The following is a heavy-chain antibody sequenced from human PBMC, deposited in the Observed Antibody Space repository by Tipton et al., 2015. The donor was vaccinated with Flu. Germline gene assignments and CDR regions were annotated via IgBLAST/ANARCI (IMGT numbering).Heavy chain of an antibody. CDR2: IYTSGST. CDR3: ARDYLLGDLSFFDN. J-gene: IGHJ4*02. CDR1: GDSISSYY. D-gene: IGHD3-16*02. V-gene: IGHV4-4*07. Sequence: TLSLTCTVSGDSISSYYWSWIRQPAGKGLEWIGRIYTSGSTNYTASLKSRVTMSVDTSKNQFSLKLSSVTVADTAVYYCARDYLLGDLSFFDNWSQGTLVTVSS.